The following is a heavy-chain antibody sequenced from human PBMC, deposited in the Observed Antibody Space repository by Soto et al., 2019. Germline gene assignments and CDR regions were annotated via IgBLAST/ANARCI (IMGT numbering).Heavy chain of an antibody. CDR1: GGSISSSSYY. Sequence: SETLSLTCTVSGGSISSSSYYWGWIRQPPGKGLEWIGSIYYSGSTYYNPSLKSRVTISVDTSKSQFSLKLSSVTAADTAVYYCAHAYRGIRLDAFDIWGQGTMVTVSS. V-gene: IGHV4-39*01. J-gene: IGHJ3*02. D-gene: IGHD6-13*01. CDR3: AHAYRGIRLDAFDI. CDR2: IYYSGST.